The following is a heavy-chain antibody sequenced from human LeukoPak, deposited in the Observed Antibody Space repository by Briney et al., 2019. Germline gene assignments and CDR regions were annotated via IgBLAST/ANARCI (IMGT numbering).Heavy chain of an antibody. D-gene: IGHD3-10*01. CDR2: IYHSGST. Sequence: SETLSLTCTVSGYSISSGYYWGWIRQPPGKGLEWIGSIYHSGSTYYNPSLKSRVTISVDTSKNQFSLKLSSVTAADTAVYYCARHVRYYYGSGSYYSSWGQGTLVTVSS. CDR1: GYSISSGYY. J-gene: IGHJ5*02. CDR3: ARHVRYYYGSGSYYSS. V-gene: IGHV4-38-2*02.